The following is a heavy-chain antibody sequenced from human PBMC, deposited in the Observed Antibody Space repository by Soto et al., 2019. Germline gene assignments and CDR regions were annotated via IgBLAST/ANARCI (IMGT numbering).Heavy chain of an antibody. J-gene: IGHJ5*02. CDR1: GFTFSTYW. V-gene: IGHV3-74*01. Sequence: EVQLVESGGGLVQPGGSLSLSCAASGFTFSTYWMHWVRQVPGKGLVWVARINSDGRTTSYADSVKGRFTISRDNAKNTLFLQMNSLRAEDTAVYYCAGGVATLLAWGQGTLVTVSS. D-gene: IGHD5-12*01. CDR3: AGGVATLLA. CDR2: INSDGRTT.